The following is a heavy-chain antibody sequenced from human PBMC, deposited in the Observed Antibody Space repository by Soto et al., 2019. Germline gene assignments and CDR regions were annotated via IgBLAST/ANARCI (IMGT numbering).Heavy chain of an antibody. D-gene: IGHD6-6*01. V-gene: IGHV4-59*01. CDR2: IYYSGST. Sequence: QVQLQESGPGLVTPSETLSLTCTVSGGSISSYYWSWIRQPPGKGLEWIGYIYYSGSTNYNPSIKRRVTIAVDTSKNQFALKLSSVTAADTAVDYGARVSSSPSGIVDYWGQGTLGTVSS. J-gene: IGHJ4*02. CDR1: GGSISSYY. CDR3: ARVSSSPSGIVDY.